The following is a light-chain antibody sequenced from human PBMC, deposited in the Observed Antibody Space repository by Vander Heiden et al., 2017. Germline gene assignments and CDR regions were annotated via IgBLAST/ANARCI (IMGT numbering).Light chain of an antibody. CDR3: QQYNNWPPST. V-gene: IGKV3-15*01. Sequence: EIVMTQSPATLSVSPGERATLSCRASQSVSSNLAWYQQKPGQAPRLLIYGASTRATGIPARFRGSGSGTDFAVYYCQQYNNWPPSTFGQGTKLEIK. CDR1: QSVSSN. CDR2: GAS. J-gene: IGKJ2*01.